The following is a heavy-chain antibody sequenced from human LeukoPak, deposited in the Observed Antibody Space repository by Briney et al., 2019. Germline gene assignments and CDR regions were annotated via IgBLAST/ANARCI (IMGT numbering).Heavy chain of an antibody. J-gene: IGHJ3*02. CDR2: ISSRISST. CDR1: GFTFSSYS. V-gene: IGHV3-21*04. CDR3: ARIVVVISAFDI. Sequence: GGSLRLSCAASGFTFSSYSLNWVRQAPGKGLEWVSSISSRISSTYYADSVKGRFTISRDNSKNTLYLQMNSLRAEDTAVYYCARIVVVISAFDIWGQGTMVTVSS. D-gene: IGHD3-22*01.